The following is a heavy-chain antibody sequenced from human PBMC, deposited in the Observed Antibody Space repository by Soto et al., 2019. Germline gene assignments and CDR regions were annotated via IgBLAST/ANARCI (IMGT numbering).Heavy chain of an antibody. D-gene: IGHD5-18*01. CDR3: AHRLEGIQAWPRVDY. J-gene: IGHJ4*02. Sequence: QITLKESGPTLVKPTQTLTLTCTFSGFSLTTSGVGVGWIRQPPGKALEWLALIYWNDDKRYSPSLKSRLTITKDTSKNQVVLTMTNMDPVDTATYYCAHRLEGIQAWPRVDYWGQGTLFTVSS. CDR2: IYWNDDK. V-gene: IGHV2-5*01. CDR1: GFSLTTSGVG.